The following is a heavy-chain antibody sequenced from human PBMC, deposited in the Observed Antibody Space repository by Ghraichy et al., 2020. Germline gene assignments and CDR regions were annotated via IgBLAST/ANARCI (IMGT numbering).Heavy chain of an antibody. D-gene: IGHD2-15*01. J-gene: IGHJ6*03. CDR2: INWNSVYT. Sequence: GGSLRLSCAASGFSFDDSGMSWVRQVPGKGLEWVSGINWNSVYTAYADTVRGRFTISRDNSKNALYLQMNRLRAEDTALYYCARHGGGFSSRWDHFYYMDVWGRGTTVIVS. V-gene: IGHV3-20*04. CDR3: ARHGGGFSSRWDHFYYMDV. CDR1: GFSFDDSG.